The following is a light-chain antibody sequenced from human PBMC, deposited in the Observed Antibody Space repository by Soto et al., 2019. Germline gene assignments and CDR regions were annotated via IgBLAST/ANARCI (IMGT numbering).Light chain of an antibody. Sequence: QSALTQPASVSGSPGQSITISCTGTTSDVGSYNYVSWYQQHPGKVPKLMIYEVTSRPSGVSNRFSGSKSGNTASLTISGLQAEDEADYYCSSYTSSTWVFGGGTKLTVL. CDR1: TSDVGSYNY. J-gene: IGLJ3*02. CDR3: SSYTSSTWV. CDR2: EVT. V-gene: IGLV2-14*01.